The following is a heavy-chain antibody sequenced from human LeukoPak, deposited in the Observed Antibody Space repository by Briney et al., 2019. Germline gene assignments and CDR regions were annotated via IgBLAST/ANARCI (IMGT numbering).Heavy chain of an antibody. CDR2: ISSSSSYI. CDR1: GFTFDNYA. V-gene: IGHV3-21*01. J-gene: IGHJ4*02. CDR3: ARALRGEDY. Sequence: GGSLRLSCAASGFTFDNYAMHWVRQAPGKGLEWVSSISSSSSYIYYADSVKGRFTISRDNAKNSLYLQMNSLRAEDTAVYYCARALRGEDYWGQGTLVTVSS. D-gene: IGHD3-16*01.